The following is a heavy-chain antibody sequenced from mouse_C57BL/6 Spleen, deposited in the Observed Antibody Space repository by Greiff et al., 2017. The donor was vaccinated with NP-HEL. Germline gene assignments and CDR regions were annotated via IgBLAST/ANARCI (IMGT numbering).Heavy chain of an antibody. Sequence: QVQLQQPGAELVMPGASVKLSCKASGYTFTSYWMHWVKQRPGQGLEWIGEIDPSDSYTNYNQKFKGKSTLTVDKSSSTAYMQLSSLTSEDSAVYYCARREYGPPYWYFDVWGTGTTVTVSS. CDR3: ARREYGPPYWYFDV. CDR2: IDPSDSYT. J-gene: IGHJ1*03. V-gene: IGHV1-69*01. CDR1: GYTFTSYW. D-gene: IGHD1-1*01.